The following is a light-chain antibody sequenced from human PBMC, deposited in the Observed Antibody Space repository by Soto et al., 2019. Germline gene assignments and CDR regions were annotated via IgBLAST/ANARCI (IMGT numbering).Light chain of an antibody. V-gene: IGLV2-23*02. CDR1: SSDVGSYNL. Sequence: QSVLTQPASVSGSPGQPITISCTGTSSDVGSYNLVSWYQQHPGKAPKLMIYEVSTRPSGVSNRFSGSKSGNTASLTISGLQAEDEADYYCCSYAGSSTYVFGTGTKVTVL. J-gene: IGLJ1*01. CDR2: EVS. CDR3: CSYAGSSTYV.